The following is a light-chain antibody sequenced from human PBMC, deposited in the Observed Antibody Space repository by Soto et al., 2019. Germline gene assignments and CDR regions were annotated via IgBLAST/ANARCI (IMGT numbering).Light chain of an antibody. CDR3: QQRSNWPPIP. J-gene: IGKJ5*01. Sequence: TVLTQSPATLSLSPGERATLACRASQSVSGYLAWYQQKPGQGPRLLIYDASNRATGIPPRFSGSGSGTDFTLTISSLEPEDFSIYYCQQRSNWPPIPFGQGTRLEIK. V-gene: IGKV3-11*01. CDR1: QSVSGY. CDR2: DAS.